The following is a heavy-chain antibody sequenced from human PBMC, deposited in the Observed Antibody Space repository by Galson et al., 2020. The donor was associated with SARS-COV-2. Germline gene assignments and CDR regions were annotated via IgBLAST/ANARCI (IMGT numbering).Heavy chain of an antibody. CDR2: ISAYNGNT. CDR3: ARDSRAGVRYFDWLLFPSDY. CDR1: GYTFTSYG. Sequence: ASVKVSCKASGYTFTSYGISWVRQAPGQGLEWMGWISAYNGNTNYAQKLQGRVTMTTDTSTSTAYMELRSLRSDDTAVYYCARDSRAGVRYFDWLLFPSDYWGQGTLVTVSS. V-gene: IGHV1-18*01. D-gene: IGHD3-9*01. J-gene: IGHJ4*02.